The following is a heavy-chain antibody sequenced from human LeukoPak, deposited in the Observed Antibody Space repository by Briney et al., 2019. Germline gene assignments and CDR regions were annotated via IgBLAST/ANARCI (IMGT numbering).Heavy chain of an antibody. CDR1: DYSITSGYY. CDR3: ARDVHIYGNAFGV. J-gene: IGHJ3*01. Sequence: PSETLSLTCIVSDYSITSGYYWGWIRQPPGKGLEWIGSIYHSGSTYYNPSLKNRITISVDTSTNQFSLKLISVTASDTAMYYCARDVHIYGNAFGVWGQGTMVTVSS. D-gene: IGHD1-1*01. V-gene: IGHV4-38-2*02. CDR2: IYHSGST.